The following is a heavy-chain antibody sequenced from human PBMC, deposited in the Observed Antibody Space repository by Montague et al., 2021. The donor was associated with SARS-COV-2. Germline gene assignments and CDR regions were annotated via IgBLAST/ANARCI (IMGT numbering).Heavy chain of an antibody. CDR3: ARGPKMGGSGYYYN. CDR1: GDSIGSSSYY. D-gene: IGHD3-22*01. V-gene: IGHV4-39*01. Sequence: SETLSLTCTVSGDSIGSSSYYWGWIRQPPGKGLEWIGSIYHDGNTYSNPPLKTRVSLSIDERKNQFSLKFYSVTVADTAVYSCARGPKMGGSGYYYNWGQGILVTVSS. J-gene: IGHJ1*01. CDR2: IYHDGNT.